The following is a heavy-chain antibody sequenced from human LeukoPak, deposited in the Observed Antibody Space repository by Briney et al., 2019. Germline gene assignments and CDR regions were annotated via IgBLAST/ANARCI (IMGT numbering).Heavy chain of an antibody. V-gene: IGHV4-61*01. J-gene: IGHJ3*02. Sequence: SETLSLTCTVSGGSVSSGSYYWSWIRQPPGKGLEWIGYIYYSGSTNYNPSLKSRVTISVDTSKNQFSLKLSSVTAADTAVYYCARGSVTAGPDAFDIWGQGTMVTVSS. CDR1: GGSVSSGSYY. CDR2: IYYSGST. CDR3: ARGSVTAGPDAFDI. D-gene: IGHD2-21*02.